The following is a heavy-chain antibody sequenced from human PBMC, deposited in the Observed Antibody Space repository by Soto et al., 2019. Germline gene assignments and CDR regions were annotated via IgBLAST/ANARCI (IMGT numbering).Heavy chain of an antibody. CDR1: GYTFTSYH. CDR3: ARDTPPTDY. CDR2: ISAYNTNT. V-gene: IGHV1-18*01. J-gene: IGHJ4*02. Sequence: QVQLVQSGAEVKKPGASVKVSCKTSGYTFTSYHISWVRQAPGQGLEWMGWISAYNTNTNYAQKFQGRVTMTTDTLTSTADMGLRSLRSDDTAVYYCARDTPPTDYWGQGTLVTVSS.